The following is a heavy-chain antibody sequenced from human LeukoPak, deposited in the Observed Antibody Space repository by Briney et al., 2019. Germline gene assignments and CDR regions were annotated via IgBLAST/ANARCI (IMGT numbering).Heavy chain of an antibody. CDR2: IPYDGINQ. Sequence: GRFLRLSCATSGFTFSSYAMHWVRQAPGKGLEWVALIPYDGINQYYADSVKGRFIISRDNSKNTLYLQLNSLRLEDTAVYYCTLTTFGVVYYFDYWGQGTLVTVSS. CDR3: TLTTFGVVYYFDY. V-gene: IGHV3-30*04. D-gene: IGHD1/OR15-1a*01. CDR1: GFTFSSYA. J-gene: IGHJ4*02.